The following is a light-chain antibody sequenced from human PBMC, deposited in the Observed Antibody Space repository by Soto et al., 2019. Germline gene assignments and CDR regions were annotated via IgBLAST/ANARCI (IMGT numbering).Light chain of an antibody. CDR2: AAS. CDR3: QKYNTAPQT. Sequence: DIQMTQSPSSLSANVGARVTITCRASQGIIDYVAWFQQKPGKAPKLLIYAASTPQSGVPSRFSGSGSGTDFTLTISSLQPEDVATYYGQKYNTAPQTFGQVTKVEIK. V-gene: IGKV1-27*01. CDR1: QGIIDY. J-gene: IGKJ1*01.